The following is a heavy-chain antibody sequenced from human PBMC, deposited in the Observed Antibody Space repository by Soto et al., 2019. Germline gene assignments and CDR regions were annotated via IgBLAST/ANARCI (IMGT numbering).Heavy chain of an antibody. J-gene: IGHJ4*02. D-gene: IGHD4-17*01. CDR1: EFNFITRA. V-gene: IGHV3-23*01. Sequence: PGGSLRLSCAASEFNFITRAMAWVRQAPGKGLEWISIISANGVNTYYGDSVRGRLTISRDNSKNTLYLQVNTLRVEDTAFYYCAKGLDHGSNHYFDYWGQGTLVTVSS. CDR3: AKGLDHGSNHYFDY. CDR2: ISANGVNT.